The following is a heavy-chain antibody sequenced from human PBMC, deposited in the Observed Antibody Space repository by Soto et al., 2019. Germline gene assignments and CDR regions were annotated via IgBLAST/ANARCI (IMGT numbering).Heavy chain of an antibody. D-gene: IGHD2-2*02. CDR1: GFTFSSYA. J-gene: IGHJ3*02. V-gene: IGHV3-23*01. CDR2: ISGSGGST. CDR3: AKDQRDQLLYGWEQQLLDAFDI. Sequence: EVQLLESGGGLVQPGGSLRLSCAASGFTFSSYAMSWVRQAPGKGLEWVSAISGSGGSTYYADSVKGRFSISRDNSKNTLYLQMNSLRAEDTAVYYCAKDQRDQLLYGWEQQLLDAFDIWGQGTMVTVSS.